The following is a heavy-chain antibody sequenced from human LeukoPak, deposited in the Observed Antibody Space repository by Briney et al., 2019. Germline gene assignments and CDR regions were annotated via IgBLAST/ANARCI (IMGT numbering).Heavy chain of an antibody. J-gene: IGHJ4*02. V-gene: IGHV1-18*01. CDR1: GYTFSSYG. Sequence: GASVKVSCKASGYTFSSYGISWVRQAPGQGLEWMGWISAYNGNTNYAQKLQGRVTMTTDTSTSTAYMELRSLRSDDTAVYYCARDGPHIEVGAPDYWGQGTLVTVSS. CDR3: ARDGPHIEVGAPDY. CDR2: ISAYNGNT. D-gene: IGHD1-26*01.